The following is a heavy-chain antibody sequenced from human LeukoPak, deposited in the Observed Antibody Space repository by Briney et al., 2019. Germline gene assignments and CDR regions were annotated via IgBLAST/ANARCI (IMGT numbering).Heavy chain of an antibody. CDR2: ISGSGFAI. D-gene: IGHD1-20*01. V-gene: IGHV3-48*03. CDR1: GFTFSSYE. Sequence: GGSLRLSCAASGFTFSSYEMTWVRQAPGKGLEWLSYISGSGFAIYYADSVKGRFTISRDNAKNSLYLQMSSLRAEDTAVYYCAREGDVHNWNDGYYFDHWGQGTQVTVSS. J-gene: IGHJ4*02. CDR3: AREGDVHNWNDGYYFDH.